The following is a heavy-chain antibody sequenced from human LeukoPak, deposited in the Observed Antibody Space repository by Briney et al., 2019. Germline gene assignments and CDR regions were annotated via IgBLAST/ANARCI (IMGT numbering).Heavy chain of an antibody. D-gene: IGHD5-18*01. J-gene: IGHJ3*02. CDR1: DGSISGYY. CDR2: IYYSGST. V-gene: IGHV4-59*01. Sequence: SETLSLTCTVSDGSISGYYWSWIRQPPGKGLEWIGYIYYSGSTNYNPSLKSRVTISVDTSKNQFSLKLSSVTAADTAVHYCARWGYSYGADAFDIWGQGTMVTVSS. CDR3: ARWGYSYGADAFDI.